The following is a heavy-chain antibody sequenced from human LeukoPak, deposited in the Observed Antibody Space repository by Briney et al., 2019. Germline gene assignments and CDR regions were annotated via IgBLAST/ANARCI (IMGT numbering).Heavy chain of an antibody. CDR3: AREAGYDYVWGALDY. J-gene: IGHJ4*02. V-gene: IGHV3-7*01. D-gene: IGHD3-16*01. CDR1: GFTFSSYW. Sequence: GGSLRLSCAASGFTFSSYWMSWVRQAPGKGLEWVANIRQDGSEKYYVYSVKGRFTISRDNAKNPLYLQMNSLRAEDTAVYYCAREAGYDYVWGALDYWGQGTLVTVSS. CDR2: IRQDGSEK.